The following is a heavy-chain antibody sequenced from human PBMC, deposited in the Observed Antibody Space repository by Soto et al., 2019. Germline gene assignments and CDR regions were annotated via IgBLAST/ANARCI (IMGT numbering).Heavy chain of an antibody. V-gene: IGHV1-69*12. CDR2: IIPIFGTA. D-gene: IGHD2-15*01. J-gene: IGHJ4*02. Sequence: QVQLVQSGAEVKKPGSSVKVSCKASGGTFSSYAISWVRQAPGQGLEWMGGIIPIFGTANYAQKFQGRVTITADESTSTAYMELSSPSSEDTAVYYCAREIYCSGGRCYYTFDYWGQGTLVTVSS. CDR1: GGTFSSYA. CDR3: AREIYCSGGRCYYTFDY.